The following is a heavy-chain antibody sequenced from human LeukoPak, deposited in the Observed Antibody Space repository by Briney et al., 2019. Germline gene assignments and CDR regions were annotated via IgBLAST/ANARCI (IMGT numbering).Heavy chain of an antibody. V-gene: IGHV3-23*01. Sequence: GGSLRLSCAASGFTFSTYAMSWVRQAPGKGLEWVSGISGSGDSTYYVDSVKGRFTISRDNSKNTLYLQMNSLRAEDTAVYYCAKAVEWELPNWGQGTLVTVSS. D-gene: IGHD1-26*01. CDR1: GFTFSTYA. J-gene: IGHJ4*02. CDR3: AKAVEWELPN. CDR2: ISGSGDST.